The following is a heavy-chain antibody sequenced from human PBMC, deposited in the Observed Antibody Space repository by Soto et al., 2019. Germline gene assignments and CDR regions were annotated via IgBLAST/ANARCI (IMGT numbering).Heavy chain of an antibody. CDR2: IIPIFGTA. Sequence: QVQLVQSGAEVKKPGSSVKVSCKASGGTFSSYAISWVRQAPGQGLEWMGGIIPIFGTANYAQKFQGRVTITADESTSTAYMELSSLRSKDTAVYYCARGPSYDFWSGYYTGYFDYWGQGTLVTVSS. V-gene: IGHV1-69*01. D-gene: IGHD3-3*01. CDR3: ARGPSYDFWSGYYTGYFDY. CDR1: GGTFSSYA. J-gene: IGHJ4*02.